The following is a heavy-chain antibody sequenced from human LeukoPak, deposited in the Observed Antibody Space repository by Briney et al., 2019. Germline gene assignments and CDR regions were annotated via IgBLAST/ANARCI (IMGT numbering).Heavy chain of an antibody. J-gene: IGHJ4*02. Sequence: GRSLRLSCAASGFTFEHYAMSWFRQAPGKGLEWVGLIRSKAYGGTTEYAASVKGRFTISRDDSRSIVYLQMNSLRAEDTAVYYCARDMSKVVGATLKKKPPPNYFDYWGQGTLVTVSS. CDR2: IRSKAYGGTT. CDR3: ARDMSKVVGATLKKKPPPNYFDY. D-gene: IGHD1-26*01. CDR1: GFTFEHYA. V-gene: IGHV3-49*03.